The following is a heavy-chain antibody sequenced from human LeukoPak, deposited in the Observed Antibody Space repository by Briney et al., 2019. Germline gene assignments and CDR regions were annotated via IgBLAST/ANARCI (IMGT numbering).Heavy chain of an antibody. CDR2: IYYSGST. CDR3: ARTWLGRFDY. CDR1: GGSVSSFY. J-gene: IGHJ4*02. D-gene: IGHD6-19*01. V-gene: IGHV4-59*02. Sequence: PSETLSLTYTVSGGSVSSFYWSWIRQIPGKGLEWIGYIYYSGSTNYNPSLRSRVTISVDTSKNQFSLKLSSVTAADTAVYYCARTWLGRFDYWGQGTLVTVSS.